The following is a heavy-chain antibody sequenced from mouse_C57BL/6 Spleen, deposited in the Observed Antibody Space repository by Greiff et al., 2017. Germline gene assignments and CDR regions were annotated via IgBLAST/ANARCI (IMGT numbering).Heavy chain of an antibody. V-gene: IGHV5-4*01. CDR3: ARLRQGPYYAMDY. CDR1: GFTFSSYA. D-gene: IGHD2-12*01. Sequence: EVHLVESGGGLVKPGGSLKLSCAASGFTFSSYAMSWVRQTPEKRLEWVATISDGGSYTYYPDNVKGRFTISRDNAKNNLYLQMSHMKSEDTAMYYCARLRQGPYYAMDYWGQGTSVTVSS. CDR2: ISDGGSYT. J-gene: IGHJ4*01.